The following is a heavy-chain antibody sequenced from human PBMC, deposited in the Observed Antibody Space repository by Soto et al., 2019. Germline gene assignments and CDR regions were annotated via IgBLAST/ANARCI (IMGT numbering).Heavy chain of an antibody. CDR1: GYTLTELS. CDR3: ATDPIVGATIGNY. CDR2: FDPEDGET. Sequence: GASVKVSCKVSGYTLTELSMHWVRQAPGKGLEWMGGFDPEDGETIYAQKFQGRVTMAEDTSTDTAYMELSSLRSEDTAVYYCATDPIVGATIGNYWGQGTLVTVSS. D-gene: IGHD1-26*01. J-gene: IGHJ4*02. V-gene: IGHV1-24*01.